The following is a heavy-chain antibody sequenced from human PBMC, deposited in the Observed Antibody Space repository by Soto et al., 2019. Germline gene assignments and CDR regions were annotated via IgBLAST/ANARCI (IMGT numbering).Heavy chain of an antibody. V-gene: IGHV3-74*01. D-gene: IGHD2-21*02. CDR2: INSDGGDT. CDR3: ARNGGDYHYYYAMDV. J-gene: IGHJ6*02. Sequence: PGGSLRLSCAASGFTFNTYWMNWVRQVPGKGLVWVSRINSDGGDTTYADSVKGRFTISRDNAKNTLYLQMNSLRAEDTAVYYCARNGGDYHYYYAMDVWGQGTTVTVSS. CDR1: GFTFNTYW.